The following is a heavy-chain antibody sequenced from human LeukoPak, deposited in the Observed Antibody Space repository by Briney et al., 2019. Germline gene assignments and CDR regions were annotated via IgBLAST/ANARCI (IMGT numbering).Heavy chain of an antibody. CDR2: MKEDGSEE. CDR3: ARGGMRYLDS. CDR1: GFAFNHYT. V-gene: IGHV3-7*01. J-gene: IGHJ4*02. Sequence: GGSLRLSCAASGFAFNHYTMSWARQAPGKGLEWVAKMKEDGSEERYVDSVKGRFAISRDNAKSSVYLQMNSLSVEDTAVYYCARGGMRYLDSWGQGILVTVSS. D-gene: IGHD1-14*01.